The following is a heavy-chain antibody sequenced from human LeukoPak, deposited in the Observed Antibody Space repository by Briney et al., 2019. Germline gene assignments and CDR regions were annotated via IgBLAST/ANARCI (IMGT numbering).Heavy chain of an antibody. V-gene: IGHV1-69*05. CDR1: GGTFSSYA. CDR3: ARDDPVEGAMMPGAY. D-gene: IGHD1-26*01. CDR2: IIPIFGTA. Sequence: GASVKVSCKASGGTFSSYAISWVRQAPGQGLEWMGGIIPIFGTANYAQKFQGRVTITTDESTSTAYMELSSLRSEDTAVYYCARDDPVEGAMMPGAYWGQGTLVTVSS. J-gene: IGHJ4*02.